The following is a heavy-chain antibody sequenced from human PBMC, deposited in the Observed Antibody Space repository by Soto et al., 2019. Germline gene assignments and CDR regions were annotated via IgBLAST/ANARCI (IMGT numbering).Heavy chain of an antibody. CDR1: GGTFSSYS. CDR2: IIPIFGTA. D-gene: IGHD3-10*01. CDR3: ATAGIARYYYGSGSYYKYFDY. J-gene: IGHJ4*02. Sequence: GASVKVSCKASGGTFSSYSISWVRQAPGQGLEWMGGIIPIFGTANYAQKFQGRVTITVDASTSTAYMELSSLRSEDTAVYYCATAGIARYYYGSGSYYKYFDYWAQGTAVTVS. V-gene: IGHV1-69*13.